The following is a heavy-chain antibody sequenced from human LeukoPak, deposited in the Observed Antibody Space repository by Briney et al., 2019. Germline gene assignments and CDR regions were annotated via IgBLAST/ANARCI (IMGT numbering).Heavy chain of an antibody. J-gene: IGHJ4*02. Sequence: GGSLRLSCAASGFTFDDYAMHWVRQAPGKGLEWVSGISWNSGSIGYADSVKGRFTISRDNAKNSLYLQMNSLRAEDTALYYCAKARSVVTPSGYFDYWGQGTLVTVSS. CDR1: GFTFDDYA. CDR2: ISWNSGSI. D-gene: IGHD4-23*01. V-gene: IGHV3-9*01. CDR3: AKARSVVTPSGYFDY.